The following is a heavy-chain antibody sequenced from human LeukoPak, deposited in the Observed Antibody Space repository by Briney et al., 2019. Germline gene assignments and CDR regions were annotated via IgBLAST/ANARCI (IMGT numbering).Heavy chain of an antibody. CDR1: GFTFSSYA. D-gene: IGHD3-3*01. CDR3: AKRESYDFWSGTFDY. V-gene: IGHV3-23*01. Sequence: GSLRLSCAASGFTFSSYAMSWVRQAPGKGLEWVSAISGSGGSTYYADSVKGRFTISRDNSKNTLYLQMNSLRAEDTAVYYCAKRESYDFWSGTFDYWGQGTLVTVSS. CDR2: ISGSGGST. J-gene: IGHJ4*02.